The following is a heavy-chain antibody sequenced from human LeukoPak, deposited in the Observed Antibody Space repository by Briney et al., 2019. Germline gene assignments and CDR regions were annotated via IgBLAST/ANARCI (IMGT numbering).Heavy chain of an antibody. CDR2: INPNSGGT. Sequence: GASVKVSCKASGYTFTGYYMHWVRQAPGRGLEWMGWINPNSGGTNYAQKFQGRVTMTRDTSISTAYMELSRLRSDDTAVYYCARTRITMIANWFDPWGQGTLVTVSS. D-gene: IGHD3-22*01. J-gene: IGHJ5*02. CDR3: ARTRITMIANWFDP. CDR1: GYTFTGYY. V-gene: IGHV1-2*02.